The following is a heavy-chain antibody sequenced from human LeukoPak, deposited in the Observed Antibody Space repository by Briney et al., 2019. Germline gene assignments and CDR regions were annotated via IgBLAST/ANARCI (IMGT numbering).Heavy chain of an antibody. D-gene: IGHD3-9*01. Sequence: ASVKVSCKASGYTFTGYYMHWVRQAPGQGLEWMGWINPNSGGTNYAQKFQGRVTMTRDTSISTAYMELSRLRSDDTAVYYCASGADYDNILTGYYIGPYDAFDIWGQGTMVTVSS. V-gene: IGHV1-2*02. J-gene: IGHJ3*02. CDR1: GYTFTGYY. CDR2: INPNSGGT. CDR3: ASGADYDNILTGYYIGPYDAFDI.